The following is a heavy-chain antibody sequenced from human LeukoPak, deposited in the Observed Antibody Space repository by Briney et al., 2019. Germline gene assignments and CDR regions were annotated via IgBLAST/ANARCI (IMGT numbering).Heavy chain of an antibody. V-gene: IGHV4-39*07. Sequence: SETLSLTCTVSGGSISRGSYYWGRIRQPPGKGLQWIGSISYSGNTYSNPSLASRVTMSVDTSKNQFSLKLSSVTAADTAVYYCGRDRRATYYYDSSGYYSDFWGQGTLVTVSS. CDR2: ISYSGNT. J-gene: IGHJ4*02. CDR1: GGSISRGSYY. CDR3: GRDRRATYYYDSSGYYSDF. D-gene: IGHD3-22*01.